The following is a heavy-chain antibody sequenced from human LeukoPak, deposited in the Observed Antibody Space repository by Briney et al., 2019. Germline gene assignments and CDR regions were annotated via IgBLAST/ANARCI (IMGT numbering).Heavy chain of an antibody. CDR2: ITSTSSDI. J-gene: IGHJ4*02. D-gene: IGHD3-22*01. V-gene: IGHV3-21*04. Sequence: PGGSLRLSCVGSGFSFSSYAMAWVRQAPGKGLEWVSSITSTSSDIFYTDSVKGRFTISRDNAKSSLYLQMNSLRSEDTAVYYCARSSSGSMTPFDYWGQGTLVTVSS. CDR3: ARSSSGSMTPFDY. CDR1: GFSFSSYA.